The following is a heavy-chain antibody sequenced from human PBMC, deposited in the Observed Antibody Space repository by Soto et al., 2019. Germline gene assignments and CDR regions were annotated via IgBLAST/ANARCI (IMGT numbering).Heavy chain of an antibody. V-gene: IGHV1-69*13. CDR2: IIPIFATP. CDR1: GGTFSTYA. Sequence: GASVKVSCKASGGTFSTYANNWVRQATGQGLEWMGGIIPIFATPNYAQKFQGRVTITADESTSTVYMELSSLRSEDTAVYYCARGRGGYSYGIYYYYGMDVWGQGTTVTVSS. D-gene: IGHD5-18*01. CDR3: ARGRGGYSYGIYYYYGMDV. J-gene: IGHJ6*02.